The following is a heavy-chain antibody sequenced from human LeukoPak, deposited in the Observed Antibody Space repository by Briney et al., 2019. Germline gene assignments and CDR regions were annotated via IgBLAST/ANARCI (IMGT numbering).Heavy chain of an antibody. CDR1: GFTFSSYG. CDR2: ISSSSSYI. Sequence: PGGSLRLSCAASGFTFSSYGMTWVRQAPGKGLEWVSSISSSSSYIYYADSVKGRFTISRDNAKNSLYLQMNSLRAEDTAVYYCARQKWFGELSGFFDYFDYWGQGTLVTVSS. J-gene: IGHJ4*02. V-gene: IGHV3-21*01. CDR3: ARQKWFGELSGFFDYFDY. D-gene: IGHD3-10*01.